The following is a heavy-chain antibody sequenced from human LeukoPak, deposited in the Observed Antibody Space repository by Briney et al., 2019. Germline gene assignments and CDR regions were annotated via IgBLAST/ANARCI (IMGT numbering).Heavy chain of an antibody. D-gene: IGHD2-15*01. CDR2: INPNSGGT. V-gene: IGHV1-2*02. Sequence: GASVKVSCKASGYTFTGYYMHWVRQAPGQGLEWMGWINPNSGGTNHAQKFQGRVTMTRDTSISTAYMELSRLRSDDTAVYYCARPSAEGPQWSFDYWGQGTLVTVSS. CDR1: GYTFTGYY. J-gene: IGHJ4*02. CDR3: ARPSAEGPQWSFDY.